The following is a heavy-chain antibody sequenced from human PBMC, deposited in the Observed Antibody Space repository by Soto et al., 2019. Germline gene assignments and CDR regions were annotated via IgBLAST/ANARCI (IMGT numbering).Heavy chain of an antibody. CDR2: ISGSGGST. D-gene: IGHD3-9*01. CDR3: ARSRHYDILTGTYYFDY. J-gene: IGHJ4*02. V-gene: IGHV3-23*01. CDR1: GFTFSSYA. Sequence: ESGGGLVQPGGSLRLSCAASGFTFSSYAMSWVRQAPGKGLEWVSAISGSGGSTYYADSVKGRFTISRDNSKNTLYLQMNSLRAEDTAVYYCARSRHYDILTGTYYFDYWGQGTLVTVSS.